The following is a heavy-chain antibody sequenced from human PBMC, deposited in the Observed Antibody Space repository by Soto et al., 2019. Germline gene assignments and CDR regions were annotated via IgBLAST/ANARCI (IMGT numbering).Heavy chain of an antibody. Sequence: QVHLQESGTGLVKPSETLSLTCTVSGSSISSYYWSWIRQPPGKGLEWIGHIYYAGNTHYNPTLKSRVITSADTSKNQFSLNLNSVTAADTAVYYCARHGSNYGYDDFDIWGQGTMVTVSS. J-gene: IGHJ3*02. D-gene: IGHD3-10*01. V-gene: IGHV4-59*08. CDR3: ARHGSNYGYDDFDI. CDR1: GSSISSYY. CDR2: IYYAGNT.